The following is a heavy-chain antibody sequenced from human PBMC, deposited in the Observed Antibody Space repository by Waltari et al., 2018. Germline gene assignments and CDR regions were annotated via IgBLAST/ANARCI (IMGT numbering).Heavy chain of an antibody. D-gene: IGHD2-8*02. J-gene: IGHJ4*02. V-gene: IGHV4-34*01. CDR3: AREVVWLGAFDY. CDR2: INHSGST. Sequence: QVQLQQWGAGLLKPSETLSLTCAVYGGSFSGYYWSWIRQPPGQGLEWIGAINHSGSTNDNPSLKSRVTISVDTSNNQFSLKLSSVTAADTAVYYCAREVVWLGAFDYWGQGTLVTVSS. CDR1: GGSFSGYY.